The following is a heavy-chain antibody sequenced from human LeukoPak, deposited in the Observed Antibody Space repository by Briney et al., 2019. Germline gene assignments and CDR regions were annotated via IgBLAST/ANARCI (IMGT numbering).Heavy chain of an antibody. CDR1: GGSISSGGYY. CDR2: IYYSGST. V-gene: IGHV4-61*08. D-gene: IGHD6-13*01. J-gene: IGHJ3*02. CDR3: ARDGSSWTGAFDI. Sequence: SETLSLTCTVSGGSISSGGYYWSWIRQHPGKGLEWIGYIYYSGSTYYNPSLKSRVTISVDTSKNQFSLKLSSVTAADTAVYYCARDGSSWTGAFDIWGQGTMVTVSS.